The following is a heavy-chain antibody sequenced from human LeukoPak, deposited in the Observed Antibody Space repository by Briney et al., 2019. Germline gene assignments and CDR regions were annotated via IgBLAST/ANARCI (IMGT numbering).Heavy chain of an antibody. D-gene: IGHD5-12*01. V-gene: IGHV1-3*01. Sequence: ASVKVSCKASGYTFTSYAMHWVRQAPGQRLEWMGWINAGNGNTKYSQKFQGRVTITRDTSASTAYMELSSLRPEDTAVYYCARDFGYSGYDGYFDYWGQGTLVTVSS. J-gene: IGHJ4*02. CDR3: ARDFGYSGYDGYFDY. CDR1: GYTFTSYA. CDR2: INAGNGNT.